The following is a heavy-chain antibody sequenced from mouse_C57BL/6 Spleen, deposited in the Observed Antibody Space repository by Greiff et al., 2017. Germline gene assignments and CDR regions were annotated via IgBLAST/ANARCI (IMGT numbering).Heavy chain of an antibody. D-gene: IGHD2-1*01. Sequence: EVNLVESGGGLVKPGGSLKLSCAASGFTFSSYAMSWVRQTPEKRLEWVATISDGGSYTYYPDNVKGRFTISRDNAKNNLYLQMSHLKSEDTAMYYCAREGNYVLYYFDYWGQGTTLTVSS. V-gene: IGHV5-4*01. J-gene: IGHJ2*01. CDR3: AREGNYVLYYFDY. CDR1: GFTFSSYA. CDR2: ISDGGSYT.